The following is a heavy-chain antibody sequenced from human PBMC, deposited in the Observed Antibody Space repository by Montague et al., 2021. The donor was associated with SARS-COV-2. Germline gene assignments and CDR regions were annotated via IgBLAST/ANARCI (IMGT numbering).Heavy chain of an antibody. CDR2: IYTSGST. D-gene: IGHD2-15*01. CDR3: ARGCSGGSCYPNPFST. CDR1: GGSISSGSYY. Sequence: TLSLTCTVSGGSISSGSYYWSWNRQPAGKGLEWIGRIYTSGSTNYNPSLKSRVTISVDTSKNQFSLKLSSVTAADTAVYYCARGCSGGSCYPNPFSTWGQGTLVTVSS. V-gene: IGHV4-61*02. J-gene: IGHJ5*02.